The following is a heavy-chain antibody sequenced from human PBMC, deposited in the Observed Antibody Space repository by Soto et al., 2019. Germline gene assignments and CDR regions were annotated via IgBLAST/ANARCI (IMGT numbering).Heavy chain of an antibody. Sequence: EVQLVESGGGLVKPGGSLRLSCATSGFTFSSFDMDWVRQAPGKGLEWVSSIHRASTYIYYADSVRGRFTISRYNAKSSLYLQMNRLTVEDTSVYYCARRAVTTYHFFDYWGQGALVHVSS. V-gene: IGHV3-21*06. D-gene: IGHD4-17*01. CDR3: ARRAVTTYHFFDY. J-gene: IGHJ4*02. CDR2: IHRASTYI. CDR1: GFTFSSFD.